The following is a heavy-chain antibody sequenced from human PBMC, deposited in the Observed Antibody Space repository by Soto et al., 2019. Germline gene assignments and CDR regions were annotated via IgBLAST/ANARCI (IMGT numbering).Heavy chain of an antibody. D-gene: IGHD3-16*02. Sequence: WETLSLTCTVSYVSISTTNVFWAWFRQSPGKGLEWIGNVDYSGTAYFNPSLGSRVTFPVDTSKNQFSLTLYSVTAADTAVYYCARIYGRYFEYLGQGTRVNVSS. V-gene: IGHV4-39*01. CDR1: YVSISTTNVF. CDR2: VDYSGTA. CDR3: ARIYGRYFEY. J-gene: IGHJ4*02.